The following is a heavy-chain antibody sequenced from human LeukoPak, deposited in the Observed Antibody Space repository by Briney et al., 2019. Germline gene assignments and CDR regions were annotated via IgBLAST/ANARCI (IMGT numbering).Heavy chain of an antibody. D-gene: IGHD6-13*01. CDR3: AIDGSTWYYFDY. CDR1: GYTFTAYS. Sequence: ASVKVSCKASGYTFTAYSIHWVRQAPGQGLEWMGWNNPNSGATKYAQKFQGRVTMTRDTSISTAYMELSRLRSDDTAVYYCAIDGSTWYYFDYWGQGTLVTVSS. V-gene: IGHV1-2*02. CDR2: NNPNSGAT. J-gene: IGHJ4*02.